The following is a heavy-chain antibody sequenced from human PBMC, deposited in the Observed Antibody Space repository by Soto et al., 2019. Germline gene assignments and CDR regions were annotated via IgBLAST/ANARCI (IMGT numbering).Heavy chain of an antibody. V-gene: IGHV3-33*01. J-gene: IGHJ4*02. D-gene: IGHD5-12*01. CDR2: IWYDGSNK. Sequence: QVQLVESGGGVVQPGRSLRLSCAASVFTFSSYGMHWVRQAPGKGLEWVAVIWYDGSNKYYADSVKGRFTISRDNSKNTLYLQMNSLRAEDTAVYYCARDRSRSDGYNSYYFDYWGQGTLVTVSS. CDR3: ARDRSRSDGYNSYYFDY. CDR1: VFTFSSYG.